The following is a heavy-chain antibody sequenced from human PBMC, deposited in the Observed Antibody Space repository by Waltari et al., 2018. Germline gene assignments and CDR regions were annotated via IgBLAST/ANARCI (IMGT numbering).Heavy chain of an antibody. CDR2: IYSSGST. CDR1: GDSISGSSY. CDR3: ARSDVVVAPARNNYYFPMEV. V-gene: IGHV4-61*09. Sequence: QLQLQQSGQGLVKPSQTLSLACSLSGDSISGSSYWNWVRQTAGEGLEWLGYIYSSGSTKYNPSLQSRATISIVNKTQFSLKLAAVTAADTAVYYCARSDVVVAPARNNYYFPMEVWGQGTTVTVSS. D-gene: IGHD2-21*01. J-gene: IGHJ6*03.